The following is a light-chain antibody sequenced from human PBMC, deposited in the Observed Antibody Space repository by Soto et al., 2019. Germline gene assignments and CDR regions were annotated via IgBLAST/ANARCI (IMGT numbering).Light chain of an antibody. Sequence: DIVMTQSPDSLAVSLGERATINCKSSQSVLYSSTNKYCLAWYQQKPGQPPKLLIYSASTRESGVPDRFSGSGSGTDFTLTISSLQAEDVAVYYCQQYYTTPRTFGQGPKLEIK. CDR3: QQYYTTPRT. J-gene: IGKJ2*02. CDR1: QSVLYSSTNKYC. V-gene: IGKV4-1*01. CDR2: SAS.